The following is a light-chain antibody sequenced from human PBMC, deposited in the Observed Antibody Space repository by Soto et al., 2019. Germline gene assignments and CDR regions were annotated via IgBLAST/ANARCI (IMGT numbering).Light chain of an antibody. Sequence: QSALTQPRSVSGSPGQSVTISCTGTSSDVGGYNYVSWYQQHPGKAPKLMIYDVSKRPSGVPDRFSGSKSGNTASLTISGLQAEDGADYYCCSYAGSCYVFGTGTKLTVL. J-gene: IGLJ1*01. CDR3: CSYAGSCYV. CDR1: SSDVGGYNY. CDR2: DVS. V-gene: IGLV2-11*01.